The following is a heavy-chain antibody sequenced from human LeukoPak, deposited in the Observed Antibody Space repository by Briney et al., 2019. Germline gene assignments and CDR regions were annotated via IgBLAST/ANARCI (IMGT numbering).Heavy chain of an antibody. CDR3: AKEMLLSYYYYGMDV. Sequence: PGRSLRLSCAASGFTFSSYSMHWVRQAPGKGLEWVAVISYDGSNKYYADSVKGRFTISRDNSKNTLYLQMNSLRAEDTAVYYCAKEMLLSYYYYGMDVWGQGTTVTVSS. CDR2: ISYDGSNK. J-gene: IGHJ6*02. CDR1: GFTFSSYS. V-gene: IGHV3-30*18. D-gene: IGHD2-21*01.